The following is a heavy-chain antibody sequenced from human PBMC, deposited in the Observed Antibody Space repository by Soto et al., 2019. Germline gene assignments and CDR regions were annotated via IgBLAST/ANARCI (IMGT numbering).Heavy chain of an antibody. V-gene: IGHV1-46*01. Sequence: ASVKVSCKASGYTFTSYYMHWVRQAPGQGLEWMGIINPSGGSTSYAQKFQGRVTMTRDTSTSTVYMELSSLRSEDTAVYYCARDSSAIDSAVAVPFDYWGQGTLVTVSS. D-gene: IGHD6-19*01. CDR1: GYTFTSYY. CDR3: ARDSSAIDSAVAVPFDY. J-gene: IGHJ4*02. CDR2: INPSGGST.